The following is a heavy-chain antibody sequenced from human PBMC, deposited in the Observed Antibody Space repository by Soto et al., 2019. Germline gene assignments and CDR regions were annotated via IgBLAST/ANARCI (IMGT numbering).Heavy chain of an antibody. CDR2: IFYTGST. CDR1: GGSIDSDKYS. D-gene: IGHD5-12*01. J-gene: IGHJ4*02. CDR3: ARWGSGYERYHDY. V-gene: IGHV4-39*01. Sequence: SETLSLTCTVSGGSIDSDKYSWNWIRQPPGKGLEWIGSIFYTGSTFYNPSLKSRVTISVDTSKNQFSLRLTSVTAADTAVYYCARWGSGYERYHDYWGQGTLVTVSS.